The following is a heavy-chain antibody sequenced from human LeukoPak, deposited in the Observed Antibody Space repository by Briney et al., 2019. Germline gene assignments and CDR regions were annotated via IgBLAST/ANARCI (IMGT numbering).Heavy chain of an antibody. Sequence: SETLSLTCTVSSGSISSSSYYWGWIRQPPGKGLEWIGSIYYSGSTYYNPSLKSRVTISVDTSKNQFSLKLSSVTAADTAVYYCARRGHGYGSPFDYWGQGTLVTVSS. D-gene: IGHD5-18*01. CDR1: SGSISSSSYY. V-gene: IGHV4-39*01. J-gene: IGHJ4*02. CDR2: IYYSGST. CDR3: ARRGHGYGSPFDY.